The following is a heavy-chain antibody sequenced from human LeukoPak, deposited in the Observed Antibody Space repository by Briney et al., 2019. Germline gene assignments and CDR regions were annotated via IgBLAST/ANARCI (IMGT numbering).Heavy chain of an antibody. J-gene: IGHJ5*02. CDR3: ARRIAVAGTRFDP. V-gene: IGHV4-30-2*01. CDR1: VGSISSGGYS. Sequence: PSQTLSLTCADSVGSISSGGYSWSWIRQPPGKGLEWIGYIYHSGSTYYNPSLKSRVTISVDRSKNQFSLKLSSVTAADTAVYYCARRIAVAGTRFDPWGQGTLVTVSS. CDR2: IYHSGST. D-gene: IGHD6-19*01.